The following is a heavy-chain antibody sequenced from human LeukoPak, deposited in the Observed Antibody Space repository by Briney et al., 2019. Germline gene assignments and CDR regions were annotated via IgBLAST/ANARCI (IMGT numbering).Heavy chain of an antibody. CDR2: IYYSGST. CDR1: GGSISSYY. D-gene: IGHD5-24*01. CDR3: ARGDYSGYNFDY. J-gene: IGHJ4*02. Sequence: SETLSLTCTVSGGSISSYYWSWIRQPPGKGLEWIGYIYYSGSTNYNPSLKSRVTISVDTSKNQFSLKLSSVTAADTAVYYCARGDYSGYNFDYWGQGTLVTVSS. V-gene: IGHV4-59*12.